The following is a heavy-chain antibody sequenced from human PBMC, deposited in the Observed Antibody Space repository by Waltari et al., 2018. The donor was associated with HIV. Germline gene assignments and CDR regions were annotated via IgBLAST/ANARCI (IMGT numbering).Heavy chain of an antibody. D-gene: IGHD3-22*01. CDR2: IIPIFGTA. Sequence: QVQLVQSGAEVKKPGSSVKVSCKASGGTFSSYAISWVRQAPGQGIEWMGGIIPIFGTANYAQKFQGRVTITADESTSTAYMELSSLRSEDTAVYYCARDLKYYDSSGYYSNWFDPWGQGTLVTVSS. V-gene: IGHV1-69*01. CDR1: GGTFSSYA. J-gene: IGHJ5*02. CDR3: ARDLKYYDSSGYYSNWFDP.